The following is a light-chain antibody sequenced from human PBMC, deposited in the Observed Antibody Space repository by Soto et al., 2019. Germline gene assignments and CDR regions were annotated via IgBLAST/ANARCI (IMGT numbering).Light chain of an antibody. CDR3: QQYDNLPFI. Sequence: DIQMTQSPSSLSASVGDRVTITCQASQDIRDYLNWYQQKPGKAPILLIHDASSLETGVPSRFSGSGSGTDFTLSISSLQPEDGATYFCQQYDNLPFIFGPGTKVDIK. V-gene: IGKV1-33*01. CDR1: QDIRDY. J-gene: IGKJ3*01. CDR2: DAS.